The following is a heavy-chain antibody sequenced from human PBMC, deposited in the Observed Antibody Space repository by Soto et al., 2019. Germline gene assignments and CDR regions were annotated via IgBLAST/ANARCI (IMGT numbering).Heavy chain of an antibody. J-gene: IGHJ5*02. CDR1: GFTVSSNY. V-gene: IGHV3-21*01. CDR2: ISSSSGYI. D-gene: IGHD3-10*01. CDR3: TSLGPYGYYGSGTAVPPRFDP. Sequence: TGGSLRLSCAASGFTVSSNYMSWVRQAPGKGLEWVSSISSSSGYIYYADSMKGRFTISRDNAKNSLYLQMNSLRAEDTAVYYCTSLGPYGYYGSGTAVPPRFDPWGQGTLVTVSS.